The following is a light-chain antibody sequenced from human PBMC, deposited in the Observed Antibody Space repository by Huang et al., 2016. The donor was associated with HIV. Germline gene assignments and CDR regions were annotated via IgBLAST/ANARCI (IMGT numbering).Light chain of an antibody. V-gene: IGKV3-15*01. CDR2: GAS. CDR1: QSGRRH. J-gene: IGKJ5*01. Sequence: EIVMTQSPANLSVSPGERATLSCSASQSGRRHLAWYQQKPGQAPSLLIDGASTRVTVVPAGFSGSGSGTDFTLTISSLQSEDFAVYYCQQYDNGPIAFGQGTRLEI. CDR3: QQYDNGPIA.